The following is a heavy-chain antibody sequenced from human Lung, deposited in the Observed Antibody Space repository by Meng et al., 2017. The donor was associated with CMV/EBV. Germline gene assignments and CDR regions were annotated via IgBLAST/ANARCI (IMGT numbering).Heavy chain of an antibody. J-gene: IGHJ4*02. CDR1: GYTFTDHY. CDR3: ARESDSSGPNGYFDY. CDR2: INPDSGGT. D-gene: IGHD3-22*01. Sequence: ASVXVSXKASGYTFTDHYMHWVRQAPGQGLEWMGWINPDSGGTLYAHKFQGRVTVTRDTSISTAYMELSSLRSDDTAVYHCARESDSSGPNGYFDYWGQGTLVTVSS. V-gene: IGHV1-2*02.